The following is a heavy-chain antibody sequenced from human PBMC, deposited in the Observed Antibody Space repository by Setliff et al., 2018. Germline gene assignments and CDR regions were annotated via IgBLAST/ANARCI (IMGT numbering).Heavy chain of an antibody. CDR2: IYHNGST. Sequence: PSETLSLTCSVSGASIRTTYYYLDWIRQSPEKGLEWNGTIYHNGSTYYNPYVKSRVTISVDKCKNQFSLSLRSVTAADTAVYYCARDRSTVMRGVTSFFYYYMDVWGGGTTVTVSS. CDR3: ARDRSTVMRGVTSFFYYYMDV. D-gene: IGHD3-10*01. J-gene: IGHJ6*03. V-gene: IGHV4-39*07. CDR1: GASIRTTYYY.